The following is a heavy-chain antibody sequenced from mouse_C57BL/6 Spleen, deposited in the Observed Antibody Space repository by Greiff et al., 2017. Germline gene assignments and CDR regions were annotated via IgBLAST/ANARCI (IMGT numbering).Heavy chain of an antibody. CDR2: IDPSDSYT. CDR1: GYTFTSYW. V-gene: IGHV1-59*01. CDR3: ARKEEGYGSSYWYFAV. Sequence: VQLQQPGAELVRPGTSVKLSCKASGYTFTSYWMHWVKQRPGQGLEWIGVIDPSDSYTNYNQKFKGKATLTVDTSSSTAYMQLSSLTSEDSAVYYCARKEEGYGSSYWYFAVWGTGTPVTVSS. J-gene: IGHJ1*03. D-gene: IGHD1-1*01.